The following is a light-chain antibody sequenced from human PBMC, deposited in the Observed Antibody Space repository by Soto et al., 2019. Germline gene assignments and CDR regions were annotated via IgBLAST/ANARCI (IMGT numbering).Light chain of an antibody. CDR1: SSDVGAYNY. V-gene: IGLV2-14*01. Sequence: QSALAQPASVSGSPGQSITISCTGTSSDVGAYNYVSWYQQYPGKAPKLMIYDVNNRPSGVSDRFSGSKSGNTASLTISGLQADDEADYYCSSYTSSGSLAFGGGTKLTFL. J-gene: IGLJ2*01. CDR2: DVN. CDR3: SSYTSSGSLA.